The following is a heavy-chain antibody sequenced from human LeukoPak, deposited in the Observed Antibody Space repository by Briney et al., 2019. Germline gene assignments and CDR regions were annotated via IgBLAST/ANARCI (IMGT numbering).Heavy chain of an antibody. Sequence: SETLSLTCTVSGGSISSHYWSWIRQPPGKGLEWIGYIYFSGTTNYNPSLKSRVTISVDTSKNQFSLKLSSVTAADTAVYYCARVVPAAVTWFDYWGQGTLVTVSS. CDR1: GGSISSHY. J-gene: IGHJ4*02. CDR2: IYFSGTT. D-gene: IGHD2-2*01. CDR3: ARVVPAAVTWFDY. V-gene: IGHV4-59*08.